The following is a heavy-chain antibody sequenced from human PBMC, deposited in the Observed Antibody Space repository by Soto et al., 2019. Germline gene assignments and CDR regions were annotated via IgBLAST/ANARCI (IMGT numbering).Heavy chain of an antibody. V-gene: IGHV3-7*05. D-gene: IGHD6-6*01. Sequence: GGSLRLSCAASGFTFSSYWMSWVRQAPGKGLEWVANIKQDGSEKYYVDSVKGRFTISRDNAKNSLYLQMNSLRAEDTAVYYCARDWVEYSSSDDAFDIWGQGTMVTVSS. J-gene: IGHJ3*02. CDR3: ARDWVEYSSSDDAFDI. CDR2: IKQDGSEK. CDR1: GFTFSSYW.